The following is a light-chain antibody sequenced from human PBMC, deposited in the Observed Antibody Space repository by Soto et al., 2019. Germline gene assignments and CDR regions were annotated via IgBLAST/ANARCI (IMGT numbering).Light chain of an antibody. CDR1: QSVSSSY. CDR3: QQYAVSPET. V-gene: IGKV3-20*01. Sequence: EIVLTQSPGTLSLSPGERATLSCRASQSVSSSYLAWYQQKPGQAPRLLIYGASSRATGIPDRFSGSGSGTDFTLTISRLEPEDFAIYYCQQYAVSPETFGQGTKVDNK. CDR2: GAS. J-gene: IGKJ1*01.